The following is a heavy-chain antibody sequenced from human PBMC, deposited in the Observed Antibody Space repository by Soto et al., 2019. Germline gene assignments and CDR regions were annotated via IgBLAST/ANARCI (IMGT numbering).Heavy chain of an antibody. D-gene: IGHD2-15*01. CDR2: IRTISSAI. J-gene: IGHJ4*02. Sequence: SXGCLRLSFAACGFTVSDYPMNWVRQAPGKGLEWVSSIRTISSAIYFADSVRGRFTISRDNARNSLYLQMTSLRDEDTAVYYCARETPSFDSWGQRTLVTVSS. V-gene: IGHV3-48*02. CDR3: ARETPSFDS. CDR1: GFTVSDYP.